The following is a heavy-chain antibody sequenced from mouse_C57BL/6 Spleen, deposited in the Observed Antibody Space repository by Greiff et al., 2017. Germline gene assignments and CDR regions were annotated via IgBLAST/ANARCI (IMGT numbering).Heavy chain of an antibody. J-gene: IGHJ4*01. CDR3: ARRANYYGSSYGAMDY. D-gene: IGHD1-1*01. Sequence: QVQLQQPGAELVMPGASVKLSCKASGYTFTSYWMHWVKQRPGQGLEWIGEIDPSDSYTNYNQKFQGKSTLTVDKSSSTAYMQLSSLTSEDSAVYYCARRANYYGSSYGAMDYWGQGTSVTVSS. V-gene: IGHV1-69*01. CDR2: IDPSDSYT. CDR1: GYTFTSYW.